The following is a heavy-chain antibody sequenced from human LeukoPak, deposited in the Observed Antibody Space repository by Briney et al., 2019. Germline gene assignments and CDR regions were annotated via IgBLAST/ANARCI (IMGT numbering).Heavy chain of an antibody. D-gene: IGHD6-19*01. CDR1: GFTFSSYA. J-gene: IGHJ4*02. CDR3: AKGYSSGWYSRSDY. CDR2: ISWNSGSI. Sequence: GGSLRLSCAASGFTFSSYAMHWVRQAPGKGLEWVPGISWNSGSIGYADSVKGRFTISRDNAKNSLYLQMNSLRAEDTALYYCAKGYSSGWYSRSDYWGQGTLVTVSS. V-gene: IGHV3-9*01.